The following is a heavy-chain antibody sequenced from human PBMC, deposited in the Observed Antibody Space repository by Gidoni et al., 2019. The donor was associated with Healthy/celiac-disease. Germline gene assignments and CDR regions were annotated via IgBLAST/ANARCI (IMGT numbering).Heavy chain of an antibody. CDR3: ARGPLGAGKD. CDR1: GGSFSGYY. Sequence: QVQLQQWGAGLLKPSEPLSRTCAVYGGSFSGYYCSWIRQPPGKGLEWIGEINHSGSTNYNPSLKSRVTISVDTSKNQFSLKLSSVTAADTAVYYCARGPLGAGKDWGQGTLVTVSS. D-gene: IGHD7-27*01. V-gene: IGHV4-34*01. J-gene: IGHJ4*02. CDR2: INHSGST.